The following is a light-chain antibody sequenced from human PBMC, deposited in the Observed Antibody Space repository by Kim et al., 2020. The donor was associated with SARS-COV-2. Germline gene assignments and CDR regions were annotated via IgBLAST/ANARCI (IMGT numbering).Light chain of an antibody. V-gene: IGLV3-21*04. CDR1: NIGSKS. J-gene: IGLJ3*02. Sequence: SYELTQPPSVSVAPGKTARITCGENNIGSKSVHWYQQKPGQAPVLVIYYDSDRPSGIPERFSGSNSGNTATLTISRVEAGDEADYYCQVWDSSSDHHWVFGGGTQLTVL. CDR3: QVWDSSSDHHWV. CDR2: YDS.